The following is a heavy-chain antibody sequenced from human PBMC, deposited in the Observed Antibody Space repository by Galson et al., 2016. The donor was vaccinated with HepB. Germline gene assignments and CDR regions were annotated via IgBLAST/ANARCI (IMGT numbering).Heavy chain of an antibody. D-gene: IGHD3-22*01. CDR3: ARDPSGITLIVAAMGYYYGMDF. V-gene: IGHV3-30-3*01. Sequence: SLRLSCAASGFTFSDFAIHWVRQAPGKGLEWVAVVSNDEAWRFYADSVKGRFSISRDNSKNTLYLQMNSLRAEDTAVYYCARDPSGITLIVAAMGYYYGMDFWGQGTTVIVSS. CDR2: VSNDEAWR. CDR1: GFTFSDFA. J-gene: IGHJ6*02.